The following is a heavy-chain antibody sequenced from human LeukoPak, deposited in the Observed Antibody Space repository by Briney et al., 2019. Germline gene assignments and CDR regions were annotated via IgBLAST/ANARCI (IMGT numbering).Heavy chain of an antibody. J-gene: IGHJ4*02. CDR1: GITFSNYE. V-gene: IGHV3-48*03. D-gene: IGHD6-19*01. Sequence: GGTLRLSCAASGITFSNYEMNWVRRAPGKGLEWVSYINPGGSNRFYAGSVRGRFTISRDDAKKSVYLQMNSLRAEDTAVYYCASSLSSGWGPVDDYWGQGIMVTVSS. CDR3: ASSLSSGWGPVDDY. CDR2: INPGGSNR.